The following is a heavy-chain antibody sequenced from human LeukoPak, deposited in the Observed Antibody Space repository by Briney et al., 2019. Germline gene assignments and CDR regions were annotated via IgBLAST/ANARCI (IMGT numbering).Heavy chain of an antibody. V-gene: IGHV3-74*01. CDR1: GFTFSSYS. Sequence: GGSLRLSCAASGFTFSSYSMNWVRQAPGKGLVWVSHINGDGSWTTYADSVKGRFTISKDNAKNTVYLQMNNLRAEDTAVYYCVSFYETYWGRGTLVTVSS. J-gene: IGHJ4*02. D-gene: IGHD2-2*01. CDR2: INGDGSWT. CDR3: VSFYETY.